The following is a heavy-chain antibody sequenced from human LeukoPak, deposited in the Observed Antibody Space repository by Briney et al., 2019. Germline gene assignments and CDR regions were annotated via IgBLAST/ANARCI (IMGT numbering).Heavy chain of an antibody. V-gene: IGHV4-34*01. CDR3: ARGHDYGGNSSFDY. CDR2: INHSGST. D-gene: IGHD4-23*01. Sequence: SETLSLTCAVYGGXFSDHCWTWIRQPPGKGLEWIGEINHSGSTNYNPSLKSRVTISVDTSKNQFSLKLSSVTAADTAVYYCARGHDYGGNSSFDYWGQGTLVTVSS. J-gene: IGHJ4*02. CDR1: GGXFSDHC.